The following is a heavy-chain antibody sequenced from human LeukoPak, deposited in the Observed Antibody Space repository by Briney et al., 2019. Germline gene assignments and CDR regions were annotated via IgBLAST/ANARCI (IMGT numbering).Heavy chain of an antibody. CDR2: INPNSGGT. D-gene: IGHD2-2*03. CDR1: GYTFTGYY. J-gene: IGHJ4*02. V-gene: IGHV1-2*04. CDR3: ARASGYCSSTSCYESFDY. Sequence: GASVKVSCKASGYTFTGYYMHWVRQAPGQGLEWMGWINPNSGGTNYAQKFQGWVTMTRDTSISTAYKELSRLRSDDTAVYYCARASGYCSSTSCYESFDYWGQGTLVTVSS.